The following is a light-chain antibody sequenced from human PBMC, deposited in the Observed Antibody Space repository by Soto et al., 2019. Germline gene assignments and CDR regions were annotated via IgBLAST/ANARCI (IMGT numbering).Light chain of an antibody. CDR1: QSVVSNY. Sequence: EIVLTQSPGTLSLSPGERATLSCRASQSVVSNYLAWYQQKPGQAPRLLIYGASTRATGIPERFSGSASGTDFSLTISTLEPEDFAVYYCQQFSTSPTMYTFGQGTKLEI. CDR2: GAS. CDR3: QQFSTSPTMYT. V-gene: IGKV3-20*01. J-gene: IGKJ2*01.